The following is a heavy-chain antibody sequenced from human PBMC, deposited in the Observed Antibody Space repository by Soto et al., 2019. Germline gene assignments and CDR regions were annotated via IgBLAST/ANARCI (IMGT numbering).Heavy chain of an antibody. CDR2: LFLNDDE. J-gene: IGHJ4*02. D-gene: IGHD1-20*01. V-gene: IGHV2-5*01. CDR1: GVSINTGGVG. CDR3: AKRRALSNNLFFDG. Sequence: QSPLKASGPTLVKPTETLPLTCTLAGVSINTGGVGVGWIRQPPVKAPVWLAHLFLNDDEWYSPSVRYRLSVTMDTSKNQVVMTMTHMNPMDTGTYSGAKRRALSNNLFFDGWGQVDLVTVAS.